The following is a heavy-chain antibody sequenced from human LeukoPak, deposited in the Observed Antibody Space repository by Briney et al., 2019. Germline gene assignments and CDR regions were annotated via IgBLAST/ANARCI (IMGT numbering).Heavy chain of an antibody. D-gene: IGHD3-10*01. Sequence: GASVKVSCKASGGTFSSYAISWVRQAPGQGLEWMGIINPSGGSTTYAQKFQGRVTITRDTSTSTVYMEVSSLRSEDTAVYYCARDRHGSGTYNYYGMDVWGQGTTVTVSS. CDR3: ARDRHGSGTYNYYGMDV. CDR1: GGTFSSYA. CDR2: INPSGGST. J-gene: IGHJ6*02. V-gene: IGHV1-46*01.